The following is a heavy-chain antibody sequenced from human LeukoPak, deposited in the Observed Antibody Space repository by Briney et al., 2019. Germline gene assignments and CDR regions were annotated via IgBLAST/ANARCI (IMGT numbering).Heavy chain of an antibody. CDR1: GYTFSSYA. CDR3: AREITYFYDSGGYWDAFDI. J-gene: IGHJ3*02. Sequence: SCKASGYTFSSYAMHWVRQAPGKGLEWVAIISYDGSKKNYADSVKGRFTISRDNSKNTLYLQMSSLRAEDTAVYYCAREITYFYDSGGYWDAFDIWGQGTMVTVSS. V-gene: IGHV3-30*04. CDR2: ISYDGSKK. D-gene: IGHD3-22*01.